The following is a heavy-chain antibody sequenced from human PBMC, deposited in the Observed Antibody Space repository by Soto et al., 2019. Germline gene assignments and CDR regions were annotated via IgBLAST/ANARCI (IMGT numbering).Heavy chain of an antibody. CDR1: GFTFSTYA. J-gene: IGHJ5*02. CDR3: ARRPTATAS. D-gene: IGHD1-1*01. V-gene: IGHV3-23*01. Sequence: EAQMLESGGGSVQPGWSLRLSCAASGFTFSTYAVAWVRQSPGKGLEWVSSISASGGDTWYADSVKGRFTISRDNSKNTLYLQMNSLRVEVTAVYYCARRPTATASWGQGTLVTVSS. CDR2: ISASGGDT.